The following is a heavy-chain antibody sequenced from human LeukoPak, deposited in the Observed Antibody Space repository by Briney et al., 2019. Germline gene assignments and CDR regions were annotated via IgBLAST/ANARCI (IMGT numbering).Heavy chain of an antibody. CDR2: ISYDESNK. Sequence: PGGSLRLSCAASGFTFSSYAMHWVRQAPGKGLEWVAVISYDESNKYYADSVKGRFTISRDNSKNTLYLQMNSLRAEDTAVYYCARDRFGIAAAGTYMDVWGKGTTVTVSS. V-gene: IGHV3-30*04. D-gene: IGHD6-13*01. CDR1: GFTFSSYA. J-gene: IGHJ6*03. CDR3: ARDRFGIAAAGTYMDV.